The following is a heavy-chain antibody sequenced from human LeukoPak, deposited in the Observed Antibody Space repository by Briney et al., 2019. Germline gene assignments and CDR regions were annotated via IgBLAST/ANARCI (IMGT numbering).Heavy chain of an antibody. Sequence: ASVKVSCKASGGTFSSYAMNWVRQAPGQGLEWMGGIIPIFGRANYAEKFKGRVTITADESTSTAYMELSSLRSEDTAVYYCARDRGLGYGSSSSCYGVYNWFDPWGQGTLVTVSS. V-gene: IGHV1-69*01. J-gene: IGHJ5*02. CDR1: GGTFSSYA. CDR3: ARDRGLGYGSSSSCYGVYNWFDP. CDR2: IIPIFGRA. D-gene: IGHD2-2*01.